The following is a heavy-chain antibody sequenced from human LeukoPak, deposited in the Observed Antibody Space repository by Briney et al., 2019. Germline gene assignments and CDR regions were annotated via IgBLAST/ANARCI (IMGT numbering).Heavy chain of an antibody. CDR3: ARDPNGDYIGTFDM. V-gene: IGHV3-23*01. CDR1: EFTFSSYG. Sequence: GGSLRLSCAASEFTFSSYGMSWVRQAPGKGLEWVSSISGSGGSTQYADSMQGRFAISRDNSKNTLYLQMNSLRVEDTAVYFCARDPNGDYIGTFDMWGRGTMVSVSS. CDR2: ISGSGGST. D-gene: IGHD4-17*01. J-gene: IGHJ3*02.